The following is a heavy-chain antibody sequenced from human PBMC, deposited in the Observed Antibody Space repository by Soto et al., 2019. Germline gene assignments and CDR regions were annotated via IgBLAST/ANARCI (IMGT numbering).Heavy chain of an antibody. J-gene: IGHJ5*02. V-gene: IGHV4-61*08. CDR2: IYYSGST. CDR1: GGSISSGGYY. Sequence: SETLSLTCTVSGGSISSGGYYWSWIRQHPGKGLEWIGYIYYSGSTYYNPSLKSRVTISVDTSKNQFSLKLSSVTAADTAVYYCARYGDYDTGSWFDPWGQGTLVTVSS. D-gene: IGHD4-17*01. CDR3: ARYGDYDTGSWFDP.